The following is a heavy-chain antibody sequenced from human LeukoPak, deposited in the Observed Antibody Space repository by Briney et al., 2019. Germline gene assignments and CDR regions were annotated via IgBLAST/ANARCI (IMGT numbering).Heavy chain of an antibody. D-gene: IGHD6-13*01. CDR3: ARGRMGDIAAAVDY. J-gene: IGHJ4*02. CDR1: GGTISSYA. CDR2: IITILGIA. Sequence: SVKVSCKSSGGTISSYAIIWVRQAPGQGLEWMGRIITILGIANYAQKFQGRVTITADKSTSTAYMELSSLRSEDTAVYYCARGRMGDIAAAVDYWGQGTLVTVSS. V-gene: IGHV1-69*04.